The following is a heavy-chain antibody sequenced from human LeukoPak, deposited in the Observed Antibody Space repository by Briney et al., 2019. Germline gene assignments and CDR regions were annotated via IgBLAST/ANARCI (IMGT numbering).Heavy chain of an antibody. CDR3: AKRDAVTEFDY. CDR1: GFTFNNYG. V-gene: IGHV3-30*02. D-gene: IGHD2-21*02. J-gene: IGHJ4*02. CDR2: IQPDGNDK. Sequence: GVSLRLSCAASGFTFNNYGMHWVRQAPGKGLEWVTLIQPDGNDKYYADSVKGRFTVSRDNSKNTLYLQLNSLRAEDTAVYYCAKRDAVTEFDYWGQGTLVTVSS.